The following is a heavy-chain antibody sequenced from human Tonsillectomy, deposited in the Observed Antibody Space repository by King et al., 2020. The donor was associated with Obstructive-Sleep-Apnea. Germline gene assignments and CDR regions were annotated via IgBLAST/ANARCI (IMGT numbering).Heavy chain of an antibody. CDR1: GGSISSGDYY. CDR3: ARVSYGSGSLYYFDY. V-gene: IGHV4-30-4*01. Sequence: QLQESGPGLVEPSQTLSLTCTVSGGSISSGDYYWSWIRQPPGKGLEWIGYIYYSGSTSYNPSLKSRVTISVDASEDQFSLKLSSVTAADTAVYYCARVSYGSGSLYYFDYWGHGTLVTVSS. J-gene: IGHJ4*01. CDR2: IYYSGST. D-gene: IGHD3-10*01.